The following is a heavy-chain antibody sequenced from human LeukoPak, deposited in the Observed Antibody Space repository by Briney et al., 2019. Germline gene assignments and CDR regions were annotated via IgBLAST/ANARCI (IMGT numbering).Heavy chain of an antibody. D-gene: IGHD2-15*01. Sequence: ASVKVSCKASGYTFTNYGFSWVRQAPGQGLEWMGWISTFNGNANYAQNLQGRVTMTTDTSTSTVYMELRSLRSDDTAVYYCARVELVAGASWLDYWGQGTLVSVSS. CDR1: GYTFTNYG. CDR2: ISTFNGNA. V-gene: IGHV1-18*01. J-gene: IGHJ4*02. CDR3: ARVELVAGASWLDY.